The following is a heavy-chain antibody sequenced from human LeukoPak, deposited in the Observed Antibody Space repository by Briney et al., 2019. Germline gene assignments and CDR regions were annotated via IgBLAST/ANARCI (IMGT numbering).Heavy chain of an antibody. CDR1: GFTFDDYT. D-gene: IGHD3-16*01. Sequence: GGSLRLSCAASGFTFDDYTMHWVRQAPGKGLEWVSLISWDGDSTYYADSVKGRFTISRDNSKNSLYLQMNSLTTEDSALYYWEKDIYVEGAGVAFENWG. CDR3: EKDIYVEGAGVAFEN. CDR2: ISWDGDST. J-gene: IGHJ3*02. V-gene: IGHV3-43*01.